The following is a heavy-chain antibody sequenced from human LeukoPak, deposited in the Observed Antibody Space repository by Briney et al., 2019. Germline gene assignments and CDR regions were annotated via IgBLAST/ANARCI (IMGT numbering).Heavy chain of an antibody. CDR3: ARASFIWGLGDY. D-gene: IGHD3-16*01. Sequence: SVKVSCKASGGTFSSYAISWVRQAPGRGLEWMGGIIPIFGTANYAQKFQGRVTITTDESTSTAYMELSSLRSEDTAVYYCARASFIWGLGDYWGQGTLVTVSS. J-gene: IGHJ4*02. V-gene: IGHV1-69*05. CDR1: GGTFSSYA. CDR2: IIPIFGTA.